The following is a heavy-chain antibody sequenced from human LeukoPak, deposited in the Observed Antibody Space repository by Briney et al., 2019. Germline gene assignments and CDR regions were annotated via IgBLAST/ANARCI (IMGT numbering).Heavy chain of an antibody. CDR3: TGEVGSGWYTGSVY. Sequence: GGSLRLSCAASGFTFDDYGMSWVRQAPGKGLEWVSGINWKGGSTGYADSVKGRFTISRDNAKNSLYLQMNSLRAEDTALYYCTGEVGSGWYTGSVYWGQGTLVTVSS. CDR2: INWKGGST. D-gene: IGHD6-19*01. J-gene: IGHJ4*02. CDR1: GFTFDDYG. V-gene: IGHV3-20*04.